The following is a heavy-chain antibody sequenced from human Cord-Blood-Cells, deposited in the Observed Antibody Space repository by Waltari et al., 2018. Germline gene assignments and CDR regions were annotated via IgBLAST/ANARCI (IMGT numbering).Heavy chain of an antibody. CDR1: GWYSSGSY. CDR2: INHSGST. D-gene: IGHD3-10*01. J-gene: IGHJ3*02. Sequence: QVQLQQWGARLLKPSETLSLTFAVYGWYSSGSYRSWTRQPPGKGLEWIGEINHSGSTNYNPSLKSRVTISVDTSKNQFSLKLSSVTAADTAVYYCARGGGRMRGTDAFDIWGQGTMVTDSS. V-gene: IGHV4-34*01. CDR3: ARGGGRMRGTDAFDI.